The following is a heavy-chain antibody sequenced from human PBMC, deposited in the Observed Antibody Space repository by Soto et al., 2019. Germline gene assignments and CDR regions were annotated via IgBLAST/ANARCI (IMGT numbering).Heavy chain of an antibody. J-gene: IGHJ4*02. CDR1: GGTFSGYA. CDR3: ARDEGYSDSSGYYDY. V-gene: IGHV1-3*01. CDR2: INAGNGNT. Sequence: SLVNVSCKASGGTFSGYASHWLRLAPGQRLEWMGWINAGNGNTRYSQKFQGRVTITRDTSASTAYMELSSLRSEDTALYYCARDEGYSDSSGYYDYWGQGTLVTVSS. D-gene: IGHD3-22*01.